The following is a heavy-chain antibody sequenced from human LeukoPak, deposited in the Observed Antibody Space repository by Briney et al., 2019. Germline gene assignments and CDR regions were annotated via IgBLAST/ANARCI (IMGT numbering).Heavy chain of an antibody. V-gene: IGHV3-9*01. CDR1: GFTFDDYA. Sequence: PGGSLRLSCAASGFTFDDYAMHWVRQAPGKGLEWVSGISWNSGSIGYADSVKGRFTTSRDNAKNSLYLQMNSLRAEDTALYYCAKDIGPNTLEPGAFDIWGQGTMVTVSS. CDR2: ISWNSGSI. CDR3: AKDIGPNTLEPGAFDI. D-gene: IGHD3-16*01. J-gene: IGHJ3*02.